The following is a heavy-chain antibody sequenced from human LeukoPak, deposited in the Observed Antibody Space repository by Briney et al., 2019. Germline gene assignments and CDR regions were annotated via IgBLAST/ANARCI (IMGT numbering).Heavy chain of an antibody. CDR3: ARDLDYGGNSDAFDI. CDR1: GFTFSDHY. CDR2: SRNKANSYTT. V-gene: IGHV3-72*01. J-gene: IGHJ3*02. Sequence: PGGSLRLSCAASGFTFSDHYMDWVRQAPGKGLEWVGRSRNKANSYTTEYAASVKGRFITSRDDSKNSLYLQMNSLKTEDTAVYYCARDLDYGGNSDAFDIWGQGTMVTVSS. D-gene: IGHD4-23*01.